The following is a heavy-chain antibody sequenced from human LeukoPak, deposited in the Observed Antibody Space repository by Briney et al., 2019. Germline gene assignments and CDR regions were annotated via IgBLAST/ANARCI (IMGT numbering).Heavy chain of an antibody. J-gene: IGHJ4*02. CDR1: GGTFSSYA. Sequence: SVKVSCKASGGTFSSYAISWVRQAPGQGLEWMGGIIPIFGTANYAQKFEGRVTITADESTSTAYMELSSLRSEDTAVYYCARKRGYSYGIFDYWGQGTLVTVSS. V-gene: IGHV1-69*13. CDR3: ARKRGYSYGIFDY. CDR2: IIPIFGTA. D-gene: IGHD5-18*01.